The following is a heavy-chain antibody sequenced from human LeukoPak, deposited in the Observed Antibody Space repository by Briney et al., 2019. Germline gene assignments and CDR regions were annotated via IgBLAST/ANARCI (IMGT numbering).Heavy chain of an antibody. V-gene: IGHV1-46*01. Sequence: IINPSGGSTSYAQKFQGRVTMTRDTSTSTVYMELSSLRSEDTAVYYCARVQATLTSPFDYWGQGTLVTVSS. D-gene: IGHD4-17*01. CDR2: INPSGGST. CDR3: ARVQATLTSPFDY. J-gene: IGHJ4*02.